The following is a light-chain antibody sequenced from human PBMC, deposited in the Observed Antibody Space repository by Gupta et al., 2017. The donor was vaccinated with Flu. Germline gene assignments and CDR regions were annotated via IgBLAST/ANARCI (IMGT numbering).Light chain of an antibody. Sequence: SPATLSVSPGERATLSCRASQSVSSNLAWYQQKPGQAPRLLIYGASTRATDIPARFSGSGSGTEFTLTISSLQSEDFAVYYCQQYDNWHSFGPGTKVDI. V-gene: IGKV3-15*01. CDR2: GAS. J-gene: IGKJ3*01. CDR1: QSVSSN. CDR3: QQYDNWHS.